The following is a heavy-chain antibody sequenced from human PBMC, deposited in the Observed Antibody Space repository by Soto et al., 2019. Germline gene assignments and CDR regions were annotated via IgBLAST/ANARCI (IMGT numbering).Heavy chain of an antibody. Sequence: PSETLSLTCTVSGGSISSYYWSWIRQPPGKGLEWIGYIYYSGSTNYNPSLKSRVTISVDTSKNQFSLKLSSVTAADTAVYYCARGRCYGSGSLHYYYYYYGMDVWGQGTTVTVSS. CDR1: GGSISSYY. CDR2: IYYSGST. J-gene: IGHJ6*02. V-gene: IGHV4-59*01. CDR3: ARGRCYGSGSLHYYYYYYGMDV. D-gene: IGHD3-10*01.